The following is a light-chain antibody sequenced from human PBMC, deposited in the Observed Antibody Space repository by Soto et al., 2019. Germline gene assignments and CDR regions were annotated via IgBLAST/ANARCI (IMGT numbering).Light chain of an antibody. V-gene: IGKV3-15*01. Sequence: VMTHAPSTLPVSQGERANLSCGASQSIDSNLAWYQQKPGQAPSLLMYGVSTRAAGIPDRFSGSGSGTEFTLTISSLQSEDFAVYFCQQYNQWPQTFGQGTKV. CDR3: QQYNQWPQT. CDR2: GVS. J-gene: IGKJ1*01. CDR1: QSIDSN.